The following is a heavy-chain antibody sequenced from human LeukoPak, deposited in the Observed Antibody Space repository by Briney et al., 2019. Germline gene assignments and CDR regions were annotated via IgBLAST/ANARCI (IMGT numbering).Heavy chain of an antibody. CDR3: AIPGASYSSSWYRAFDI. Sequence: GRSLRLSCAASGFTFSSYTMHWVRQAPGKGLEWVAVISYDGSNKYYADSVKGRFIISRDNFKNTLYLQMNSLRAEDTAVYYCAIPGASYSSSWYRAFDIWGQGTMVTVSS. CDR1: GFTFSSYT. D-gene: IGHD6-13*01. J-gene: IGHJ3*02. CDR2: ISYDGSNK. V-gene: IGHV3-30-3*01.